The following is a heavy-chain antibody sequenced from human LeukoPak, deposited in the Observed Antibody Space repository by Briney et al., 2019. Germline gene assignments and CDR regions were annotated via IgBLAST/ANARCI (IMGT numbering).Heavy chain of an antibody. CDR3: ERGSIVVGSIDY. J-gene: IGHJ4*02. CDR1: GYTFTGYY. V-gene: IGHV1-2*06. Sequence: ASVKVSCKASGYTFTGYYMHWVRQAPGQGLERMGRINPNSGGTNYAQKFQGRVTMTRDTSISTAYMELSRLRSDDTAVYYCERGSIVVGSIDYWGQGTLVTVSS. CDR2: INPNSGGT. D-gene: IGHD3-22*01.